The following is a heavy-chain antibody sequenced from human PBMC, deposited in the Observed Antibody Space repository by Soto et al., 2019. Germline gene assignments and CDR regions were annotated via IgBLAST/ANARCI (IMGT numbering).Heavy chain of an antibody. V-gene: IGHV1-69*01. CDR2: IVPLFGTT. J-gene: IGHJ5*02. Sequence: QVQLVQSGAEVKKPGSSVKVSCKASGGNFSSYGNSWVRQAPGQGLEWMGGIVPLFGTTNYAHKFRGRVTITADESTSTAYMEVSSLRSEDTAVYYCANASGRIWYNWFDPWGQGTLVTVST. D-gene: IGHD6-13*01. CDR1: GGNFSSYG. CDR3: ANASGRIWYNWFDP.